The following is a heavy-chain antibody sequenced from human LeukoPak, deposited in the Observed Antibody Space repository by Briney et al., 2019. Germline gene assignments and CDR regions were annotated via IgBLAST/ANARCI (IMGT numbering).Heavy chain of an antibody. CDR3: ARGEVPSTSWHTIDY. Sequence: PGGSLRLSCAASGFTFSMYGMHWVRQAPGKGLEWVAIIRFDGSKIYYADSVKGRFTISRDNSKNTVYLQMNSLRAEDTAVYYCARGEVPSTSWHTIDYWGQGTLVTVSS. J-gene: IGHJ4*02. CDR2: IRFDGSKI. CDR1: GFTFSMYG. V-gene: IGHV3-30*02. D-gene: IGHD6-13*01.